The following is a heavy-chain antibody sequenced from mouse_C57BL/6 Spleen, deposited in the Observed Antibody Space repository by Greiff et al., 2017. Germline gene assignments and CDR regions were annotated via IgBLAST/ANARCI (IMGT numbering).Heavy chain of an antibody. Sequence: EVQRVESGGGLVQPKGSLKLSCAASGFSFNTYAMNWVRQAPGKGLEWVARIRSKSNNYATYYADSVKDRFTISRNDSESMLYLQMNNLKTEDTAMYYCVRQTWTGYYAMDYWGQGTSVTVSS. CDR1: GFSFNTYA. CDR2: IRSKSNNYAT. CDR3: VRQTWTGYYAMDY. J-gene: IGHJ4*01. V-gene: IGHV10-1*01.